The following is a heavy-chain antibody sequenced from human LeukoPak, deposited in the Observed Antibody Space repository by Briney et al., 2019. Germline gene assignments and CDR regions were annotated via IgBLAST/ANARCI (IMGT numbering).Heavy chain of an antibody. Sequence: PGRSLRLSCAASGFTFSSYAMHWVRQAPGKGLEWVAVISYDGSNKYYADSVKGRFTISRDNSKNTLYLQMNSLRAEDTAVYYCARGLAAAGHNWFDPWGQGTLVTVSS. J-gene: IGHJ5*02. CDR1: GFTFSSYA. V-gene: IGHV3-30*04. D-gene: IGHD6-13*01. CDR3: ARGLAAAGHNWFDP. CDR2: ISYDGSNK.